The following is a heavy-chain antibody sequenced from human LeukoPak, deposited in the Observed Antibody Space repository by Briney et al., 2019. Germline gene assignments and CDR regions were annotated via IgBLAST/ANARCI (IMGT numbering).Heavy chain of an antibody. Sequence: PSETLSLTCTVSGGSISTYYWNWIRQPPGKGLEWIGYIYYSGTTNYNPSLKSRITISVDTSKNQFSLKLSSVAAADTAVYYCARDREYSYGNPYWYFDLWGRGTLVTVSS. CDR2: IYYSGTT. V-gene: IGHV4-59*01. J-gene: IGHJ2*01. CDR3: ARDREYSYGNPYWYFDL. D-gene: IGHD5-18*01. CDR1: GGSISTYY.